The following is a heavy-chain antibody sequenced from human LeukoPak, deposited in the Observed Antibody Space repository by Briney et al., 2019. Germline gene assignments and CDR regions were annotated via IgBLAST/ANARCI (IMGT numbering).Heavy chain of an antibody. CDR1: GFTFSSYA. V-gene: IGHV3-23*01. J-gene: IGHJ6*03. CDR2: ISGSGGST. D-gene: IGHD2-2*01. Sequence: GSLRLSCAASGFTFSSYAMSWVRQAPGKGLEWVSAISGSGGSTYYADSVKGRFTISRDNSKNTLYLQMNSLRAEDTAVYYCAREGYQLLLAYYYYYMDVWGKGTTVTVSS. CDR3: AREGYQLLLAYYYYYMDV.